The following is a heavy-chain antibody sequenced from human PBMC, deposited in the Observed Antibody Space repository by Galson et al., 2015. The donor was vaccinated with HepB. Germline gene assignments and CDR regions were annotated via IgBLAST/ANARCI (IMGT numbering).Heavy chain of an antibody. Sequence: PALVKPTQTLTLTCTFSGFSLSTSGMCVSWIRQPPGKALEWLARIDWDDDKYYSTSLKTRLTISKDTSKNQVVLTMTNMDPVDTATYYCARIPLGDGCNWVFDYWGQGTLVTVSS. V-gene: IGHV2-70*11. J-gene: IGHJ4*02. CDR3: ARIPLGDGCNWVFDY. CDR1: GFSLSTSGMC. CDR2: IDWDDDK. D-gene: IGHD5-24*01.